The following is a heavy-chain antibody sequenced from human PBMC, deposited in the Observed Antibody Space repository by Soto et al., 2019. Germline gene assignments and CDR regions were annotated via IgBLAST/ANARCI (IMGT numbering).Heavy chain of an antibody. D-gene: IGHD4-17*01. CDR3: AKSVTFGYGDYAPGH. Sequence: QVQLLESGGGAVQPGRSLRLSCAASGFIFSNYGMHWVRQTPGEGLEWVAVISFDGSKIYYVDSVKGRFTISRDDSTSTVYLQMNSLRAEDSGVYYCAKSVTFGYGDYAPGHWGQGTLVTVSS. J-gene: IGHJ4*02. CDR2: ISFDGSKI. CDR1: GFIFSNYG. V-gene: IGHV3-30*18.